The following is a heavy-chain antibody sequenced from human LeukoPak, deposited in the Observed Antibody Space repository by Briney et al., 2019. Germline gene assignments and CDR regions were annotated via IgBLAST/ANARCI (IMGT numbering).Heavy chain of an antibody. D-gene: IGHD1-1*01. Sequence: PSETLSLTCAVYGGSFSGYYWSWIRQPPGKGLEWIGEISHSGSTNYNPSLKSRVTISVDTSKNQFSLKLSSVTAADTAVYYCARGGYLHLDYWGQGTLVTVSS. V-gene: IGHV4-34*01. CDR1: GGSFSGYY. CDR3: ARGGYLHLDY. CDR2: ISHSGST. J-gene: IGHJ4*02.